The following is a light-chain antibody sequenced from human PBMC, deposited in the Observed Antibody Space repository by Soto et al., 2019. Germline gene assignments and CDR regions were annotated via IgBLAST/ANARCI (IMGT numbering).Light chain of an antibody. V-gene: IGLV2-23*01. J-gene: IGLJ1*01. Sequence: QSVLTQPASVSGSPGQSITISCTGTSSDVGSYNLVSWYQQHPGKAPKVMIYEGSKRPSGVSNRFSASKSGTTASLTISGLQAEDEADYYCCSYAGNSIYGFGSGTKVT. CDR1: SSDVGSYNL. CDR2: EGS. CDR3: CSYAGNSIYG.